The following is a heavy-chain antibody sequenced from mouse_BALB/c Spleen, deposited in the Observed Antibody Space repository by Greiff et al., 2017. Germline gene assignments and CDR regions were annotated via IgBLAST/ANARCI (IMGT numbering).Heavy chain of an antibody. J-gene: IGHJ4*01. CDR2: ISYSGST. CDR1: GYSITSDYA. Sequence: EVQLQESGPGLVKPSQSLSLTCTVTGYSITSDYAWNWIRQFPGNKLEWMGYISYSGSTSYNPSLKSRISITRDTSKNQFFLQLNSVTTEDTATYYCARGDYLPYAMDYWGQGTSVTVSS. CDR3: ARGDYLPYAMDY. V-gene: IGHV3-2*02. D-gene: IGHD2-4*01.